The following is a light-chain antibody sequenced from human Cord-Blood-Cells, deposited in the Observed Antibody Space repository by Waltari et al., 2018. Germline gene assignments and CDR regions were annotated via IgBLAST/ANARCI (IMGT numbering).Light chain of an antibody. J-gene: IGKJ5*01. CDR3: QQRSNWPPIT. V-gene: IGKV3-11*01. Sequence: EIVLTQSPATLSLSPGGRATLSRRASQSVSSYLAWYQQKPGQAPRLLIYDASNRATGIPARFSGSGSGTDFTLTISSLEPEDFAVYYCQQRSNWPPITFGQGTRLEIK. CDR2: DAS. CDR1: QSVSSY.